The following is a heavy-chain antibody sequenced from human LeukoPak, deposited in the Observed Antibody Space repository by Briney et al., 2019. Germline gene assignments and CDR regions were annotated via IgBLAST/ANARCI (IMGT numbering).Heavy chain of an antibody. CDR3: AKDGPSD. Sequence: GGSLRLSCAASGFTFSNYWMLWLRHAPGMGLVWVSRIKSDGTDTTYADSVKGRFTISRDNAKSTLYLQMNSLRAEDTAVYYCAKDGPSDWGQGTLVTVSS. CDR1: GFTFSNYW. V-gene: IGHV3-74*01. J-gene: IGHJ4*02. CDR2: IKSDGTDT.